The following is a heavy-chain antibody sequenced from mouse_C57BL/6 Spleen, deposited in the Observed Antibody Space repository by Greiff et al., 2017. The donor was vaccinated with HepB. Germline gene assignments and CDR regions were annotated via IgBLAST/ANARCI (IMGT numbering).Heavy chain of an antibody. Sequence: VQLQQSGPELVKPGASVKISCKASGYTFTDYYMNWVKQSHGKSLEWIGDINPNNGGTSYNQKFKGKATLTVDKSSSTAYMELRSLTSEDSAVYYCARDYYGPDYCGQGTTLTVSS. CDR2: INPNNGGT. V-gene: IGHV1-26*01. CDR1: GYTFTDYY. D-gene: IGHD1-1*01. J-gene: IGHJ2*01. CDR3: ARDYYGPDY.